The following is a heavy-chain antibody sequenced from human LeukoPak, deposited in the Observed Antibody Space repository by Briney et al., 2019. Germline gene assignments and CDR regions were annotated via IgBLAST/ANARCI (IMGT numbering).Heavy chain of an antibody. CDR2: ISYTGST. Sequence: SETLSLTCTVSGGSISHYYWSWIRQSPGKGLEYIGYISYTGSTNYNPSLKSRVTMSVDTSNNQFSLGLRSVTAADTAVYYCARVAWGTYLSHYYFDYWGQGTLLTVSS. J-gene: IGHJ4*02. CDR1: GGSISHYY. V-gene: IGHV4-59*01. D-gene: IGHD3-16*02. CDR3: ARVAWGTYLSHYYFDY.